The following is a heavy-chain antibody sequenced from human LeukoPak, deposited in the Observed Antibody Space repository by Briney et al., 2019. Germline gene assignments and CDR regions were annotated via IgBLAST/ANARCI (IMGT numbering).Heavy chain of an antibody. J-gene: IGHJ4*02. CDR3: ARGTIVVVPAAMVDY. V-gene: IGHV1-2*06. CDR2: INPNSGGT. Sequence: ASVTVSCTASGYTFTGYYMHWVRQAPGQGLEWMGRINPNSGGTNYAQKFQGRVTMTRDTSISTAYMELSSLRSEDTAVYYCARGTIVVVPAAMVDYWGQGTLVTVS. D-gene: IGHD2-2*01. CDR1: GYTFTGYY.